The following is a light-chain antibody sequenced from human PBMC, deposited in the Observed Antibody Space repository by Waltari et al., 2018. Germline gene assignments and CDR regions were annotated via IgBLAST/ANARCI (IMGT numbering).Light chain of an antibody. Sequence: EIVLTQSPATLSLSPGERATLSCRASQSVSSYLACYQQKPGQAPRLLIYDASNRATGIPARFSGSGSGTDFTLTISSLEPEDFAVYYCQQRSNWPRVFLTFGGGTKVEIK. CDR2: DAS. V-gene: IGKV3-11*01. J-gene: IGKJ4*01. CDR3: QQRSNWPRVFLT. CDR1: QSVSSY.